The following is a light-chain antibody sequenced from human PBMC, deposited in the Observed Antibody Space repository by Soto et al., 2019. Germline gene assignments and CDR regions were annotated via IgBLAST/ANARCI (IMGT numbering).Light chain of an antibody. Sequence: DIQMTQSPSTLSASVGDRITITCRARQSVSRWLAWYQQKPGKAPKLLIYKASVLESGVPSRFSGSGSGTEFTLTITSLQPDDFATYYCQHYNSYPWTFGQGTKVEIK. CDR1: QSVSRW. CDR3: QHYNSYPWT. V-gene: IGKV1-5*03. CDR2: KAS. J-gene: IGKJ1*01.